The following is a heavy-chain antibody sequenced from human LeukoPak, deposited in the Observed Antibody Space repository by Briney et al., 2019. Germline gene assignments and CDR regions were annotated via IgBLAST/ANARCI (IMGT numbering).Heavy chain of an antibody. Sequence: GGSLRLSCAASGFTFSSYGMHWVRQAPGKRLEWVAVISYDGSNKYYADSVKGRFTISRDNSKNTLYLQMNSLRAEDTAVYYCANPGGYSSGWTPFDYWGQGTLVTVSS. D-gene: IGHD6-19*01. CDR1: GFTFSSYG. V-gene: IGHV3-30*18. CDR3: ANPGGYSSGWTPFDY. J-gene: IGHJ4*02. CDR2: ISYDGSNK.